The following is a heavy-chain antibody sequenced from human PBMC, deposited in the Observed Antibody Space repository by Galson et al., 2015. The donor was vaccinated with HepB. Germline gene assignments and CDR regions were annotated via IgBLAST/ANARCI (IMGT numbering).Heavy chain of an antibody. J-gene: IGHJ3*02. V-gene: IGHV4-30-4*01. D-gene: IGHD2-2*01. CDR3: ARVSYQLLLEDAFDI. CDR2: IYYSGST. CDR1: GGSISSGDYY. Sequence: LSLTCTVSGGSISSGDYYWSWIRQPPGKGLEWIGYIYYSGSTYYNPSLKSRVTISVDTSKNQFSLKLSSVTAADTAVYYCARVSYQLLLEDAFDIWGQGTMVTVSS.